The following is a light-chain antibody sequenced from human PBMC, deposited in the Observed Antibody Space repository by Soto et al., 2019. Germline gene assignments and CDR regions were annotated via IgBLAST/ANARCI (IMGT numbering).Light chain of an antibody. CDR1: SSDVGAYNY. CDR2: DVS. CDR3: NSYAGGDSFDVI. V-gene: IGLV2-14*01. J-gene: IGLJ2*01. Sequence: LTQPASVSGSPGQSITISCTGSSSDVGAYNYVSWYQHHLDRAPQLMIYDVSYRPSGVSDRFSGSKSGNTASLTVSGLRADDEAVYYCNSYAGGDSFDVIFGGGTK.